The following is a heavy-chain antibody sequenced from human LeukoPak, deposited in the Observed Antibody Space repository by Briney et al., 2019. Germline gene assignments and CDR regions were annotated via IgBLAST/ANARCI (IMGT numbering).Heavy chain of an antibody. J-gene: IGHJ4*02. CDR3: ASSGAYSSSWSARRYYFDY. CDR1: GGSITSGSYF. V-gene: IGHV4-61*02. CDR2: ISTSGST. D-gene: IGHD6-13*01. Sequence: SQTLSLTCTVSGGSITSGSYFWSWIRQPAGKGLEWIGRISTSGSTNYNPSLKSRVTISVDTSKNQFSLKLSSVTAADTAVYYCASSGAYSSSWSARRYYFDYWGQGTLVTVSS.